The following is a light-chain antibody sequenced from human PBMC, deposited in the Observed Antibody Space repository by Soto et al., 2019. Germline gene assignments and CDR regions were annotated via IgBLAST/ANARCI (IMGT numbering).Light chain of an antibody. V-gene: IGLV1-44*01. J-gene: IGLJ7*01. CDR1: SSNIGSNT. Sequence: QSVLTQPPSASGTPGQRVTISCSGSSSNIGSNTVNWYQQLPGTAPKLLIYSNNQRPSGVPDRFSGSKSGTSASLAISGLQSEDEADYYCAAWDDSLNVPVFGGCTQLTVL. CDR2: SNN. CDR3: AAWDDSLNVPV.